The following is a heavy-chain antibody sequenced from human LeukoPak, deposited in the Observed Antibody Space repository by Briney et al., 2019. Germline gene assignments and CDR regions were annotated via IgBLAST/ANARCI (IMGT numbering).Heavy chain of an antibody. Sequence: PGGSLRLACAASGFTFSSYWMSWVRQAPGKGLEWVANIKQDGSEKYYVDSVKGRFTISRDNAKNSLYLQMNSLRAEDTAVYYCARVERGYSYGAPMDYWGQGTLVTVSS. CDR3: ARVERGYSYGAPMDY. CDR2: IKQDGSEK. J-gene: IGHJ4*02. V-gene: IGHV3-7*01. D-gene: IGHD5-18*01. CDR1: GFTFSSYW.